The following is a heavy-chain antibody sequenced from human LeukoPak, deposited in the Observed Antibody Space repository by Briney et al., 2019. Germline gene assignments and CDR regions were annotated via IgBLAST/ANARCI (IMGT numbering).Heavy chain of an antibody. V-gene: IGHV4-4*02. CDR2: IYHSGRT. CDR1: GGSISSSDW. Sequence: SETLSLTCTVSGGSISSSDWWSWVRQPPGKGLEWIGEIYHSGRTNYNPSLKSRVTMSVDKSKNQFSLKLISVTAADTAVYYCAREKEITMIRGVHASWFDPWGQGILVTVSS. J-gene: IGHJ5*02. CDR3: AREKEITMIRGVHASWFDP. D-gene: IGHD3-10*01.